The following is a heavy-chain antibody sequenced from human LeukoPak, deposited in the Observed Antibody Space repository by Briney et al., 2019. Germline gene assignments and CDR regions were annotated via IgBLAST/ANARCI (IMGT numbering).Heavy chain of an antibody. D-gene: IGHD4-17*01. CDR3: ARETGYGDLGGDAFDI. CDR1: GFTFSSYW. V-gene: IGHV3-74*01. J-gene: IGHJ3*02. Sequence: GGSLRLSCAASGFTFSSYWMHWVRQAPGKGPVWVSRINNDGRSTSYADSVKGRFTISRDNAKNTLYLQMNSLRAEDTAVYYCARETGYGDLGGDAFDIWGQGTMVTVSS. CDR2: INNDGRST.